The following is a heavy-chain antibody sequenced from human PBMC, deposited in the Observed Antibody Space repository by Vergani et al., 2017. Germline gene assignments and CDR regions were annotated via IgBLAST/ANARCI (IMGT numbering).Heavy chain of an antibody. Sequence: VELLESGGGLAQPGGSLRVSCSASGFRVTTYYMSWVRQAPGKGREWVSVIKSDGRTSYAESVRGRFTISRDTSRNAVYLQMNILRVEDTGVYYCTRSECSGTTCYGHYFDLWGHGILVIVSS. J-gene: IGHJ4*01. CDR1: GFRVTTYY. CDR3: TRSECSGTTCYGHYFDL. CDR2: IKSDGRT. D-gene: IGHD2-15*01. V-gene: IGHV3-66*02.